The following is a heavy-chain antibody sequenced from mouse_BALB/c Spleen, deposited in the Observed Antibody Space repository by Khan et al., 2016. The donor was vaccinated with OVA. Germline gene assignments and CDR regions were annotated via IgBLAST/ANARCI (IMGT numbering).Heavy chain of an antibody. CDR2: IYPFNDDT. Sequence: EVQLQQPGPELVKPGASLKMSCTASGYTFTSYVIHWVKQKPGQGLDWIGYIYPFNDDTKYNEKFKGKATLTSDKSSSTAYMEFSSLTSADAAVYYCARNYGYDVYFDSWGQGTTLTVSS. J-gene: IGHJ2*01. CDR1: GYTFTSYV. CDR3: ARNYGYDVYFDS. D-gene: IGHD2-14*01. V-gene: IGHV1S136*01.